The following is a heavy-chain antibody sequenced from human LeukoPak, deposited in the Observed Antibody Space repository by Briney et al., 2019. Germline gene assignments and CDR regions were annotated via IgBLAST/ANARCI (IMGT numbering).Heavy chain of an antibody. J-gene: IGHJ1*01. D-gene: IGHD3-22*01. CDR3: ARDAGYDSSGFEYFQH. V-gene: IGHV3-30-3*01. Sequence: GGSLRLSCAASGFTFSSYAMHWVRQAPGKGLEWVAVISYDGSNKYYADSVKGRFTISRDNSKNTLYLQMNSLRAEDTAVYYCARDAGYDSSGFEYFQHWGQGTLVTVSS. CDR2: ISYDGSNK. CDR1: GFTFSSYA.